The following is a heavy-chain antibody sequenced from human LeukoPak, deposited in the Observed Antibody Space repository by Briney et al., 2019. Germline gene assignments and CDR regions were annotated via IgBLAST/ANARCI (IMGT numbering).Heavy chain of an antibody. CDR1: GFTFSSSA. D-gene: IGHD1-7*01. V-gene: IGHV3-30-3*01. J-gene: IGHJ4*02. CDR3: AKYAGGSWNSVRFDS. Sequence: PTGGSLRLSCAASGFTFSSSAMHWVRQAPDKGLEWVAVISYDGSNKYYADSVKGRFTISRDNSKNTLYLQMNSLRADDTAVYYCAKYAGGSWNSVRFDSWGQGTLVTVSS. CDR2: ISYDGSNK.